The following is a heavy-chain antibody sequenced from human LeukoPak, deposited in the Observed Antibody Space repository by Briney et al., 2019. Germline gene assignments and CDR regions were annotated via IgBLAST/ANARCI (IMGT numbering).Heavy chain of an antibody. Sequence: TSETLSLTCTVSGGSISSSSYYWGWIRQPPGKGLEWIGSIYYSGSTYYNPSLKSRVTISVDTSKNQFSLKLSSVTAADTAVYYCARAHVVVPAAVRINWCDPWGQGTLVTVSS. CDR3: ARAHVVVPAAVRINWCDP. CDR2: IYYSGST. V-gene: IGHV4-39*07. J-gene: IGHJ5*02. CDR1: GGSISSSSYY. D-gene: IGHD2-2*01.